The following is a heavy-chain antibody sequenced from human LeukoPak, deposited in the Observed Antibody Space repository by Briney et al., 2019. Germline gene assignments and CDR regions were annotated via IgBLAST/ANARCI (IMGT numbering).Heavy chain of an antibody. V-gene: IGHV4-61*02. Sequence: SETLSLTCTVSGGSISSGTFYWSWIRQPAGKGLEWIGRIYSSGSTNYNPSLKSRVTISVDTSKNQLSLKLSSVTAADTAVYYCATGGTEIAVAGSRTPFDYWGQGTLVTVSS. D-gene: IGHD6-19*01. J-gene: IGHJ4*02. CDR3: ATGGTEIAVAGSRTPFDY. CDR1: GGSISSGTFY. CDR2: IYSSGST.